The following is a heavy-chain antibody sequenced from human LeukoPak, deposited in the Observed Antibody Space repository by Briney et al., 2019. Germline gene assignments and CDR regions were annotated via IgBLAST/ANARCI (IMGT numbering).Heavy chain of an antibody. CDR2: VSSSGNT. V-gene: IGHV4-59*01. CDR3: ARGSLRYSGSDGAFYDFYYYMDV. Sequence: SETLSLTCGVFGGTISTYFWSWIRQPPGKGLEWIGHVSSSGNTIFNPSLKSRVTISADTSKDQISLNLISVTAADTAVYYCARGSLRYSGSDGAFYDFYYYMDVWGKGTRSPSP. D-gene: IGHD1-26*01. J-gene: IGHJ6*03. CDR1: GGTISTYF.